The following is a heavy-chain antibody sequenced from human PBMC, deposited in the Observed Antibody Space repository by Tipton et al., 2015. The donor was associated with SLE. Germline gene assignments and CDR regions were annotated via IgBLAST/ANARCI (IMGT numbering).Heavy chain of an antibody. Sequence: TLSLTCTVSGDPFSSYYWSWIRQPAGKGLEWIGRIYTSQSTNYNPSLKSRVTMSIDMAKNQFSLKLTSVTAADTAVYYCARALRWSYFDYWGQGRLVTVSS. CDR3: ARALRWSYFDY. V-gene: IGHV4-4*07. CDR1: GDPFSSYY. J-gene: IGHJ4*02. D-gene: IGHD4-23*01. CDR2: IYTSQST.